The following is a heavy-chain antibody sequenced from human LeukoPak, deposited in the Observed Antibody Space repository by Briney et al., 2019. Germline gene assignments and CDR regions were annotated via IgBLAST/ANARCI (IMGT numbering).Heavy chain of an antibody. J-gene: IGHJ4*02. CDR2: IYHSGST. V-gene: IGHV4-38-2*02. D-gene: IGHD6-6*01. CDR1: GFTFGDYA. Sequence: PGGSLRLSCTASGFTFGDYAMSWVRQAPGKGLEWIGSIYHSGSTYYNPSLKSRVTISVDTSKNQFSLKLSSVTAADTAVYYCARFIAARPWDYWGQGTLVTVSS. CDR3: ARFIAARPWDY.